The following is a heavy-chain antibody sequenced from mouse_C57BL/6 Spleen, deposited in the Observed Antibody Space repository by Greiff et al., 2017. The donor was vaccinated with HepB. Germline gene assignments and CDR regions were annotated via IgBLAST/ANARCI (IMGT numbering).Heavy chain of an antibody. Sequence: QVQLQQSGPGLVQPSQSLSITCTVSGFSLTSYGVHWVRQPPGKGLEWLGVIWSGGSTDYNAAFIYRLSISKDNSKSQVFFKMNSLQADDTAIYYCAKKAKAPQFGWYFDVWGTGTTVTVSS. V-gene: IGHV2-4*01. CDR1: GFSLTSYG. J-gene: IGHJ1*03. D-gene: IGHD3-1*01. CDR2: IWSGGST. CDR3: AKKAKAPQFGWYFDV.